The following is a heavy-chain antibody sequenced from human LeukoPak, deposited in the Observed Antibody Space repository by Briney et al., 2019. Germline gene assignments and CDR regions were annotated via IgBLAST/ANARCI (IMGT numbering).Heavy chain of an antibody. Sequence: GGSLRLSCAASGFTFSNYNMNWVRQAPGKAMEWVSSITSSGTYIFYADSVKGRFTISRDNAKNSLYLQMNSLRAEDTAVYYCARDFLVATLGCFDPWGRGTLVTVSS. CDR3: ARDFLVATLGCFDP. J-gene: IGHJ5*02. CDR2: ITSSGTYI. V-gene: IGHV3-21*01. CDR1: GFTFSNYN. D-gene: IGHD5-12*01.